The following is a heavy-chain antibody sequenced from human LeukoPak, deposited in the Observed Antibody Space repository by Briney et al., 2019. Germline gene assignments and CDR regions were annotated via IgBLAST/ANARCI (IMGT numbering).Heavy chain of an antibody. V-gene: IGHV3-23*01. CDR2: ISGSGGST. D-gene: IGHD3-10*01. Sequence: GGSLRLSCAASGFTFSSYAVTWVRQGPGKGLEWVSGISGSGGSTYYADSVKGRFTISRDDSKNTLYLQMNSLRAEDTAVYYCAKSAGLLWFRELPSLDYWGQGTLVTVSS. CDR1: GFTFSSYA. J-gene: IGHJ4*02. CDR3: AKSAGLLWFRELPSLDY.